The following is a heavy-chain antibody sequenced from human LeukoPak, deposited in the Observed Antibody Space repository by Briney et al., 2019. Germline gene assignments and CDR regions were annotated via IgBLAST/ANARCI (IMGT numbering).Heavy chain of an antibody. J-gene: IGHJ6*02. D-gene: IGHD3-3*01. CDR2: IGTAGDT. CDR3: ARERVYYGMDV. Sequence: GGSLRVSCAASGLTFSSYDMHWVRQATGKGLEWVSAIGTAGDTYYPGSVKGRFTISRENAKNSLYLQMNSLRVGDTAVYYCARERVYYGMDVWGQGTTVTVSS. CDR1: GLTFSSYD. V-gene: IGHV3-13*01.